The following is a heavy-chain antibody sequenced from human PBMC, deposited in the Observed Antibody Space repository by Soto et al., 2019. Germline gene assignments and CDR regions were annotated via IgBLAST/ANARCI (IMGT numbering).Heavy chain of an antibody. D-gene: IGHD2-2*01. CDR1: GGSFSGYY. Sequence: SETLSLTCAVYGGSFSGYYWSWIRQPPGKGLEWIGEINHSGSTNYNPSLKSRVTISVDTSKNQFSLKLSSVTAADTAVYYCARGRKAIPYVFGRIDYWGQGTLVTVSS. CDR2: INHSGST. CDR3: ARGRKAIPYVFGRIDY. J-gene: IGHJ4*02. V-gene: IGHV4-34*01.